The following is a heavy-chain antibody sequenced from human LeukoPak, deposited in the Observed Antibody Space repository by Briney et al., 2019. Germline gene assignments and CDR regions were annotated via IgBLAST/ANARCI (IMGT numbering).Heavy chain of an antibody. CDR2: ISGSGGST. Sequence: HPGGSLRLSCAASGFTFSSYAMSWVRQAPGKGLEWVSAISGSGGSTYYADSVKGRFTISRDNSKNTLYLQMNSLRAEDTAVYYCAKASSSSCSSTSCYRPLDYWGQGTLVTVSS. J-gene: IGHJ4*02. CDR3: AKASSSSCSSTSCYRPLDY. D-gene: IGHD2-2*01. V-gene: IGHV3-23*01. CDR1: GFTFSSYA.